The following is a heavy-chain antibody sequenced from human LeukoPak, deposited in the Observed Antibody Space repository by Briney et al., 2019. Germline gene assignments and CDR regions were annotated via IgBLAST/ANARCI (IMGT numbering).Heavy chain of an antibody. Sequence: SGGSLRLSCAASGFTFSNYWMHWVRQVPGKGLVWVSRIDSDGITTSYADSVKGRFTISRDNAKNTLYLQMNSLRVEDTAVYYCTRDRLGFEPWGQGTLVTVSS. V-gene: IGHV3-74*01. CDR2: IDSDGITT. J-gene: IGHJ5*02. CDR3: TRDRLGFEP. CDR1: GFTFSNYW.